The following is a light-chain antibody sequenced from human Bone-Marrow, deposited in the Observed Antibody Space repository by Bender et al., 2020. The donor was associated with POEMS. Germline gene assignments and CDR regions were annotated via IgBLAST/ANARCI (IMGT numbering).Light chain of an antibody. Sequence: QSALTQPPSVSGSPGQSVTISCAGSNSDIGTYNRVAWYQQSPGTAPKLIIYEVSNRPSGVSDRFSGSKSGNTASLTVSGLQAEDEAVYYCSSYAGSISNTLLFGGGTKLIVL. J-gene: IGLJ2*01. CDR1: NSDIGTYNR. CDR2: EVS. V-gene: IGLV2-18*02. CDR3: SSYAGSISNTLL.